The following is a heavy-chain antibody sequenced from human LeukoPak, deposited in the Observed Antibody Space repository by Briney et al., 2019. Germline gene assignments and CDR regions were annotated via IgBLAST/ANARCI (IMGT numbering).Heavy chain of an antibody. CDR3: ARNSSGNYFDY. J-gene: IGHJ4*02. V-gene: IGHV4-38-2*01. D-gene: IGHD1-26*01. Sequence: SETLSLTCAVSGNSISNTYYWGWIRQPPGKELEWIWGIYNSGSTHYNPSLKSRVTISVDTSKNQFSLKLSSVTAADTAVYYCARNSSGNYFDYWGQGTLVTVSS. CDR2: IYNSGST. CDR1: GNSISNTYY.